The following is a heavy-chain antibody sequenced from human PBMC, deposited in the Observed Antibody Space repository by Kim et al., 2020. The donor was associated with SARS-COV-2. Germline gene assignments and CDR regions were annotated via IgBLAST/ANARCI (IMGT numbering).Heavy chain of an antibody. D-gene: IGHD4-17*01. CDR1: GFTFSDHF. V-gene: IGHV3-72*01. CDR3: ARERREQTTYYGMDV. Sequence: GGSLRLSCAASGFTFSDHFMDWVRQAPGKGLEWVGRTRNKANSYTTEYAASVKGRFTISRDDSKNSLYLQINSLKTEDTAVYYCARERREQTTYYGMDVWGQGTKVTVSS. CDR2: TRNKANSYTT. J-gene: IGHJ6*02.